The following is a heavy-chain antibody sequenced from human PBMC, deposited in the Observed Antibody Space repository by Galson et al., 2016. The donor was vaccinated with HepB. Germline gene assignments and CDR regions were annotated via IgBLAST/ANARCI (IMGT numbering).Heavy chain of an antibody. D-gene: IGHD6-19*01. CDR2: ISPNGGTT. Sequence: SLRLSCAASGFTFSSYNMKWVRQTPGKGLEWVSYISPNGGTTYYADSVKGRFTISRDNARNSPYLQMNNLRDEDSAVYYCARGLPSHSSGWYFDYWGQGALVTVSS. CDR1: GFTFSSYN. CDR3: ARGLPSHSSGWYFDY. J-gene: IGHJ4*02. V-gene: IGHV3-48*02.